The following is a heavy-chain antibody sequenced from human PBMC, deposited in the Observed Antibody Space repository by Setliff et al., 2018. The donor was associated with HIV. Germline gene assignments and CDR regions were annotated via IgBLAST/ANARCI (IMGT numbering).Heavy chain of an antibody. V-gene: IGHV4-61*02. CDR1: GGPINTGHYY. J-gene: IGHJ6*03. CDR2: IYTSGST. CDR3: ARDKGYYYMDV. Sequence: SETLSLTCTVSGGPINTGHYYWSWIRHHPGKGLEWIGRIYTSGSTNDNPSLKSRITISVDTSSNQFSMRLSSVTAADTAVYYCARDKGYYYMDVWGKGITVTVSS.